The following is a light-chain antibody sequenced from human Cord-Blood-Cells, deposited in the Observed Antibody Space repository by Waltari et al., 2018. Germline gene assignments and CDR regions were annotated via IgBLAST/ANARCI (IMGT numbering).Light chain of an antibody. CDR2: DAS. Sequence: IVLRQSPAHLSPSLGERYSLSCRASQSVSSYLAWYQQKPGQAPRLLIYDASNRATGIPARFSGSGSGTDFTLTISSLEPEDFAVYYCQQRSNWLFTFGPGTKVDIK. CDR3: QQRSNWLFT. CDR1: QSVSSY. J-gene: IGKJ3*01. V-gene: IGKV3-11*01.